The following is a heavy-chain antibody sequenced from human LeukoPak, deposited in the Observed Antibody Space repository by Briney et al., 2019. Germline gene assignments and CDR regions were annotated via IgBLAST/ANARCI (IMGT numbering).Heavy chain of an antibody. D-gene: IGHD3-22*01. V-gene: IGHV4-59*01. J-gene: IGHJ4*02. CDR2: IYYSGST. Sequence: SETLSLTCTVSGGSISSYYWSWIRQPPGKGLEWIGYIYYSGSTNYNPSLKSRVTISVDTSKNQFSLKLSSVTAADTAVYYCAKDSSGYYSDYFDYWGQGTLVTVSS. CDR3: AKDSSGYYSDYFDY. CDR1: GGSISSYY.